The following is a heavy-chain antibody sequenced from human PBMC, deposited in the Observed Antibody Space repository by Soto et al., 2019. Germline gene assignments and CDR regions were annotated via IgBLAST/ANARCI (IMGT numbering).Heavy chain of an antibody. J-gene: IGHJ6*03. CDR3: ARGAHIVVVDWYYYMDV. D-gene: IGHD2-2*01. CDR2: IWFDGSNK. Sequence: QVQLVESGGGVVQPGRSLRLSCAASGFTFSTYGMHWVHQAPGKGLEWVAVIWFDGSNKSNADSVKGRFTISRDNSKNTLYLQMNSLRAEDTAVYYCARGAHIVVVDWYYYMDVWGKGTTVTVSS. CDR1: GFTFSTYG. V-gene: IGHV3-33*01.